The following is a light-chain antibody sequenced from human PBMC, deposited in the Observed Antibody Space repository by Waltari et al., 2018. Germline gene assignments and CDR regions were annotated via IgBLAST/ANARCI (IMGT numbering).Light chain of an antibody. V-gene: IGLV3-19*01. J-gene: IGLJ2*01. CDR3: TSRDTSGNHPV. CDR1: SLRSYY. CDR2: GKN. Sequence: SSELTQDPAVSVALGQTVRITCQGDSLRSYYASWYQQKPGQATVLVIYGKNNRPSGIPDRFSGSSSGNTASLTITGAQAEDEADYYCTSRDTSGNHPVFGGGTKLTVL.